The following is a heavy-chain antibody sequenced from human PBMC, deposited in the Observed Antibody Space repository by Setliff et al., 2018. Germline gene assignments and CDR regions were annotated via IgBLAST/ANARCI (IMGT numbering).Heavy chain of an antibody. Sequence: PSETLSLTCTVSGGSISSGDYYWSWIRQPPGKGLEWIGYIYYSGSTYYNPSLKSRVTISVDTSKNQFSLKLSSVTAADTAVYYCARGYYDILTGYYIGYWGQGTLVTSPQ. V-gene: IGHV4-30-4*08. D-gene: IGHD3-9*01. J-gene: IGHJ4*02. CDR2: IYYSGST. CDR3: ARGYYDILTGYYIGY. CDR1: GGSISSGDYY.